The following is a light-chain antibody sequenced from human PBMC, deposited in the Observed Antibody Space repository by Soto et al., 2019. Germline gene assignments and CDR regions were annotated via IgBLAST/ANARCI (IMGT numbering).Light chain of an antibody. J-gene: IGKJ1*01. CDR3: QQHGSSPRT. CDR2: GAS. Sequence: EIVLTQSPGTLSLSPGERATLSCRASQSVSSSYLAWYQQKPGQAPRLLIYGASSRATGIPDRFSGSGSGTDFTLTISRLEPEDFAVNYCQQHGSSPRTFGQGTKVEIK. CDR1: QSVSSSY. V-gene: IGKV3-20*01.